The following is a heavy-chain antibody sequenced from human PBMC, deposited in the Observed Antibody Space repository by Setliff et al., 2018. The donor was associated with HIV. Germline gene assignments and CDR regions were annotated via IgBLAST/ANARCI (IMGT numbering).Heavy chain of an antibody. J-gene: IGHJ3*01. CDR2: INHGGST. CDR1: GYSISSGYY. D-gene: IGHD6-13*01. CDR3: ASDYSSRHDAFDL. Sequence: SETLSLTCAVSGYSISSGYYWSWIRQPPGKGLEWIGEINHGGSTNYNPSLKSRVTVSIDTSKNQFSLKLSSVTAADTAVYYCASDYSSRHDAFDLWGQGTVVTVSS. V-gene: IGHV4-34*01.